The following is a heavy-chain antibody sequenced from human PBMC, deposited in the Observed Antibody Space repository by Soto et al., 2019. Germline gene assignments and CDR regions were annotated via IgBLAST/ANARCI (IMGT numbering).Heavy chain of an antibody. V-gene: IGHV3-13*04. CDR3: ARGPTDGWRNGMDV. Sequence: EVQLVESGGGLVQPGGSLRLSCAASGFTFSNYDMHWVRQATGKALEWVSAIGTAGDTYYPGSVKGRFTISRENAKNSLYLQMNSLRPGDTAVYYCARGPTDGWRNGMDVWGQGTMVTVSS. CDR1: GFTFSNYD. J-gene: IGHJ6*02. CDR2: IGTAGDT. D-gene: IGHD1-1*01.